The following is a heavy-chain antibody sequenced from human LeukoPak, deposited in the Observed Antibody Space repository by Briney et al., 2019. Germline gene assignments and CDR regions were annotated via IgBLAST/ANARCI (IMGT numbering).Heavy chain of an antibody. CDR3: ARDYANWGWGD. D-gene: IGHD7-27*01. V-gene: IGHV3-21*01. J-gene: IGHJ4*02. Sequence: GGSLRLSCAASGFTFSRYSMIWVRQAPGRGLEWVSSISSSSTYIYYADSMKGRFTISRDNAKNSLYLQMNSLRAEDTAVYYRARDYANWGWGDWGQGTLVTVSS. CDR1: GFTFSRYS. CDR2: ISSSSTYI.